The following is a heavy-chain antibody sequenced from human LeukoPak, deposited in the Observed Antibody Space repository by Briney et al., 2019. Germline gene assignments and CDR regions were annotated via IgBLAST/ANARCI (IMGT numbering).Heavy chain of an antibody. D-gene: IGHD3-10*01. CDR2: IKQDGSEK. CDR1: GFTFSSYW. J-gene: IGHJ4*02. Sequence: GGSLRLSCAASGFTFSSYWMSWVRQAPGKGLEWVANIKQDGSEKYYVDSVKGRFTISRDNAKNSLYLQMNSLRDEDTALYYCAKDIGITMVRGGADYWGQGTLVTVSS. CDR3: AKDIGITMVRGGADY. V-gene: IGHV3-7*03.